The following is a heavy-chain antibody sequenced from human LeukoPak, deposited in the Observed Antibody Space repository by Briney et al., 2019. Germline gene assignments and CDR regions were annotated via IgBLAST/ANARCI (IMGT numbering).Heavy chain of an antibody. D-gene: IGHD2-2*01. J-gene: IGHJ4*02. V-gene: IGHV3-23*01. CDR3: AKGVVPAAIPGIDYFDY. CDR2: ISGSGGST. Sequence: GGSLRLSCAASGFTFSSYAMSWVRQAPGKGLEWVSAISGSGGSTYYADSVKGRFTISRDNSKNTLYLQMNSLRAEDTAVYYCAKGVVPAAIPGIDYFDYWGQGTLVTVSS. CDR1: GFTFSSYA.